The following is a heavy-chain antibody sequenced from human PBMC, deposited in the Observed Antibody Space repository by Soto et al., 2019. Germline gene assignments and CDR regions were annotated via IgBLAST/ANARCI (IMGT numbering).Heavy chain of an antibody. CDR3: AKGFEGSWIQLWLPGAFDI. CDR2: ISGSGGST. CDR1: GFTFSSYA. Sequence: EVQLLESGGGLVQPGGSLRLSCAASGFTFSSYAMSWVRQAPGKGLELVSTISGSGGSTYYADSVKGRFTISRGNSKNTLYLQMKRLGAEDTAVYYCAKGFEGSWIQLWLPGAFDIWGQGTMVTVSS. D-gene: IGHD5-18*01. J-gene: IGHJ3*02. V-gene: IGHV3-23*01.